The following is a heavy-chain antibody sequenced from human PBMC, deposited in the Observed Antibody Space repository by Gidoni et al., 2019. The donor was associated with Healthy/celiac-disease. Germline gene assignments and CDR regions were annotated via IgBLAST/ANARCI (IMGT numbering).Heavy chain of an antibody. CDR3: ARDVPPDHSVSYPVGP. D-gene: IGHD1-26*01. V-gene: IGHV3-33*01. CDR1: GFTFRLYG. CDR2: IWYDGSNK. J-gene: IGHJ5*02. Sequence: QVQQVESAGGVDQPGRYRRLSGAATGFTFRLYGMHWGRQAPGTGVEWVAVIWYDGSNKYYADSVKCRFTISRDNSKNTLYLQMNSLRGEDTAVYYCARDVPPDHSVSYPVGPWGQGTLVTVSS.